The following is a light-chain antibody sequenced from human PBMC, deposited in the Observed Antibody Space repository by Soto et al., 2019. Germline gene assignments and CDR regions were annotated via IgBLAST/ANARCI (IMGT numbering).Light chain of an antibody. J-gene: IGLJ2*01. CDR2: DVS. CDR3: RLYTSSSAPVV. CDR1: SSDVGGYNY. V-gene: IGLV2-14*01. Sequence: QSALTQPASVSGSPGQSITISCTGTSSDVGGYNYVSWYQQHPGKAPKLMIYDVSNRPSGVSNRFSGSKSGNTASLTISGLQAEDEADYYCRLYTSSSAPVVFGGGTKLTVL.